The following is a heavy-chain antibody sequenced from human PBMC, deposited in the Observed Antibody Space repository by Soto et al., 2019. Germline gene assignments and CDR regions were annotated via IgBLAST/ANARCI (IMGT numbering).Heavy chain of an antibody. CDR2: INHSGST. CDR1: GGSFSGYY. J-gene: IGHJ4*02. Sequence: SETLSLTCAVYGGSFSGYYWSWIRQPPGKGLEWIGEINHSGSTNYNPSLKSRVTISVDTSKNQFSLKLSSATAADTAVYYCARGRRRSSWYGYWGQGTLVTVSS. V-gene: IGHV4-34*01. CDR3: ARGRRRSSWYGY. D-gene: IGHD6-13*01.